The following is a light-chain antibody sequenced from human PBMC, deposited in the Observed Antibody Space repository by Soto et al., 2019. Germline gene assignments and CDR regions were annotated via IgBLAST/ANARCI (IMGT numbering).Light chain of an antibody. CDR2: DAS. Sequence: DIQMTQSPSSLSASVGDRVTITCRASQDISNSVNWYQQKPGKAPKLLIYDASNLETGVPSRVSGGGSGTEFTFTISSLQAEDIATYYCQQHNGLPQFGPGTIVDVK. CDR3: QQHNGLPQ. J-gene: IGKJ3*01. V-gene: IGKV1-33*01. CDR1: QDISNS.